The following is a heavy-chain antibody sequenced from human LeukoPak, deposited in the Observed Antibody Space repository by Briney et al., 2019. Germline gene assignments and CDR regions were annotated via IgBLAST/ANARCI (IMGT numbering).Heavy chain of an antibody. CDR3: ARGRYFDWPYYYYYMDV. Sequence: AGGSLRLSCAASGFTLSSYSMNWVRQAPGKGLEWVSAISGSGGSTYYADSVKGRFTISRDNSKNTLYLQMNSLRAEDTAVYYCARGRYFDWPYYYYYMDVWGKGTTVTISS. CDR1: GFTLSSYS. D-gene: IGHD3-9*01. V-gene: IGHV3-23*01. J-gene: IGHJ6*03. CDR2: ISGSGGST.